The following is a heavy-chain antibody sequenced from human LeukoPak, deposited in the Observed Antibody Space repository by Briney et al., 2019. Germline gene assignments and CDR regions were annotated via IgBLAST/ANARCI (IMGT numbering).Heavy chain of an antibody. V-gene: IGHV4-59*02. CDR1: GGSVSSYY. J-gene: IGHJ3*02. CDR3: ARNNPLDPFDI. Sequence: SETLSLTCTVSGGSVSSYYWNWIRQPPGKGLELMGYIYYSGSTYYNPSLKSRVTISVDTSKTQFSLKLTGVTAADTAVDYCARNNPLDPFDIWGQGTMVTVSS. CDR2: IYYSGST. D-gene: IGHD1/OR15-1a*01.